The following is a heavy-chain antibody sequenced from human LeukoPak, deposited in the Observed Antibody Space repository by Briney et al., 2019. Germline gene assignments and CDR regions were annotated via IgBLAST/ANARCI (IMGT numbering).Heavy chain of an antibody. CDR3: AKGGRDTGGNWFDP. Sequence: GGSLRLSCAASGFTVSSNYMSWVRQAPGKGLEWVSVIYSGGSTYYADSVKGRFTISRDNSKKTVHLQMSSLRAEDTAVYYCAKGGRDTGGNWFDPWGQGTLVTVSS. D-gene: IGHD2-8*02. J-gene: IGHJ5*02. V-gene: IGHV3-53*01. CDR1: GFTVSSNY. CDR2: IYSGGST.